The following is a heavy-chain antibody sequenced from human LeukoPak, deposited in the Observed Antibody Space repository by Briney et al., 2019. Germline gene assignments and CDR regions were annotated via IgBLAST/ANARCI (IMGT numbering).Heavy chain of an antibody. CDR3: ASITHSSSWYYYYMDV. CDR2: ISSSGRTI. J-gene: IGHJ6*03. D-gene: IGHD6-13*01. Sequence: GGSLRLSCAASGFTFSTCEMNWVRQAPGKGLEWVSYISSSGRTIYYADAVKGRFTISRDNAKNSLYLQMNSLRVEGTAVYYCASITHSSSWYYYYMDVWGKGTTVTISS. CDR1: GFTFSTCE. V-gene: IGHV3-48*03.